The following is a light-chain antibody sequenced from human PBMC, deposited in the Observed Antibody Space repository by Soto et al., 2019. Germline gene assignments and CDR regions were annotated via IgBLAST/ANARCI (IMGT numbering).Light chain of an antibody. CDR1: QSITRNY. CDR3: QQYETSPRT. J-gene: IGKJ1*01. V-gene: IGKV3-20*01. CDR2: GAS. Sequence: EIVLTQSPGTLSLSPGERATLSCRASQSITRNYLAWYQQKSGQAPRLLIYGASSRATGIADRFSGSGSGTDLTLTISRLEPEDFAVYFCQQYETSPRTFGQGTKVEIK.